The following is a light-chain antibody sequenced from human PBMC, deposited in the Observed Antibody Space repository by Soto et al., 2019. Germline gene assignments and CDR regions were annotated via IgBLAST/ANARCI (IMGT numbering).Light chain of an antibody. CDR1: SSDVGGYNS. V-gene: IGLV2-14*01. CDR2: EVS. Sequence: QSVLTQPASVSGSPGQSITISCTGTSSDVGGYNSVSWYQQHPGIAPKLMIYEVSNRPSGVSNRFSGSKSGNTASLTISGLQTEDEADYYCTSYTSSSTSVVFGGGTKVTVL. CDR3: TSYTSSSTSVV. J-gene: IGLJ2*01.